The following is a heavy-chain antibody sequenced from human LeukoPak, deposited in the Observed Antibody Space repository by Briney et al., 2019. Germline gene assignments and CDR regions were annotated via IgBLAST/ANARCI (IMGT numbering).Heavy chain of an antibody. CDR2: ISYDGSNK. D-gene: IGHD2-2*01. CDR1: GFTFSSYA. V-gene: IGHV3-30-3*01. Sequence: GGSLRLSCAASGFTFSSYAMHWVRQAPGKWLDWVALISYDGSNKYYADSVKGRFTISRDNSKKTLYLQVNSLRAEDTAVYYCARDSRYIVVVPSAIPPNYYFDYWGQGTLVTVSS. CDR3: ARDSRYIVVVPSAIPPNYYFDY. J-gene: IGHJ4*02.